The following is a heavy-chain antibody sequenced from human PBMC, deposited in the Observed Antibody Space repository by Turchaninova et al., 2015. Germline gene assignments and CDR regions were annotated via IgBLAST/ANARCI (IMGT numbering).Heavy chain of an antibody. CDR3: ARGSFGGYPHFDS. V-gene: IGHV3-72*01. Sequence: VRRVESGGGWVRPGGARTRPCGASGFTFSGHKWACGRQAQGNGREWVGRARNRAKGYTTEYAPSVRGRFTVSRDDSENSLYLQMNSLQTDDTAVYFCARGSFGGYPHFDSWGQGTLVTVSS. CDR2: ARNRAKGYTT. CDR1: GFTFSGHK. J-gene: IGHJ4*02. D-gene: IGHD3-10*01.